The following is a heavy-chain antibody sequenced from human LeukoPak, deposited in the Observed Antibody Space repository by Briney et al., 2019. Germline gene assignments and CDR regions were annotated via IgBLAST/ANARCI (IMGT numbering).Heavy chain of an antibody. D-gene: IGHD2-8*01. Sequence: SETLSLTCAVYGGSFSGYYWSWLRQPPGKGLEWIGEINHSGSTNYNPSLKSRVTISVDTSKNQFSLKLSSVTAADTAVYYCARRGYCTNGVCPFDYWGQGTLVTVSS. CDR2: INHSGST. V-gene: IGHV4-34*01. J-gene: IGHJ4*02. CDR3: ARRGYCTNGVCPFDY. CDR1: GGSFSGYY.